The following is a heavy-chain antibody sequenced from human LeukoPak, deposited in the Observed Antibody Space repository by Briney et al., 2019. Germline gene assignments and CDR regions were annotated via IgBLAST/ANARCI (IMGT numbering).Heavy chain of an antibody. D-gene: IGHD3-22*01. J-gene: IGHJ3*02. CDR1: GGTFIIYA. Sequence: SVKVSFKGSGGTFIIYAISWVRQAPGQGLEWMGGIIPIFGIANYAQKFQGRVTITADKSTSTAYMELSSLRSEDTAVYYCASQGVDYYDSSRNAFHIWGQGTMVTVSS. V-gene: IGHV1-69*10. CDR3: ASQGVDYYDSSRNAFHI. CDR2: IIPIFGIA.